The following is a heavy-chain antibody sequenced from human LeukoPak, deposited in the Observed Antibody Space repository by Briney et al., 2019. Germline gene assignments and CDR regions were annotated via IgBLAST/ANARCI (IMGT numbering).Heavy chain of an antibody. D-gene: IGHD6-13*01. CDR1: GYTFTTYG. CDR3: ARCGPFSIWPSDVDY. V-gene: IGHV1-18*01. CDR2: ISAYNGNT. J-gene: IGHJ4*02. Sequence: GASVKVSCKTSGYTFTTYGINWVRQAPGQGLEWMGWISAYNGNTNYAQKVQGRVTMTTDTSTSTAYMELRSLRSDDTAVYYCARCGPFSIWPSDVDYWGQGTLVTVSS.